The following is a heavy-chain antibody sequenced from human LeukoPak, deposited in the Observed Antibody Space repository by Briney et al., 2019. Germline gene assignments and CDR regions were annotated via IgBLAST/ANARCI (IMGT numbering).Heavy chain of an antibody. D-gene: IGHD6-13*01. CDR2: INHSGST. CDR3: ARDRARGSKFMDV. CDR1: GGSFSGYY. V-gene: IGHV4-34*01. J-gene: IGHJ6*04. Sequence: SSETLSLTCAVYGGSFSGYYWSWIRQPPGKGLEWIGEINHSGSTNYNPSLKSRVTISVDTSKNQFSLKLSSVTAADTAVYYCARDRARGSKFMDVWGKGTTVTVSS.